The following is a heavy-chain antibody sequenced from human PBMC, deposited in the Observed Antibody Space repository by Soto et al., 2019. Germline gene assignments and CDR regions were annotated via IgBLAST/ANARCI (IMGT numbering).Heavy chain of an antibody. D-gene: IGHD4-4*01. CDR3: ARVQYDAYDI. CDR2: ITTAGDT. J-gene: IGHJ3*02. V-gene: IGHV3-13*01. CDR1: GLTFSSHD. Sequence: GGSLRLSCSASGLTFSSHDMHWVRQATGKGLEWVSAITTAGDTYYPGSVKGRFTISRENAKNSLYLQMNSLRAEDTAVYYCARVQYDAYDIWGQGKMVTVSS.